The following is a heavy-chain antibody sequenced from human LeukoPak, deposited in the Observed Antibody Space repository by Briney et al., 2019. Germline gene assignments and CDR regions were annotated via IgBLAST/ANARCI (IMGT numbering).Heavy chain of an antibody. CDR2: ISNDGNNK. CDR1: GFTLSSHS. V-gene: IGHV3-30*14. Sequence: PGGSLRLSCAASGFTLSSHSVHWVRQAPGKGLEWVAVISNDGNNKYYADSVKGRFTISRDNSKNTLYLQMNSLRAEDTAVYYCASPLFGELSFDYWGQGTLVTVSS. D-gene: IGHD3-10*01. CDR3: ASPLFGELSFDY. J-gene: IGHJ4*02.